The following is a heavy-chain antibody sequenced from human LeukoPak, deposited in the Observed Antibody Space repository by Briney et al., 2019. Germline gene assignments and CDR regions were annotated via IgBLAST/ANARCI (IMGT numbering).Heavy chain of an antibody. CDR2: IRYDGSNK. J-gene: IGHJ4*02. V-gene: IGHV3-30*02. CDR3: GRAETLTGPWDY. CDR1: GFTFSSYG. Sequence: GGSLRLSCAASGFTFSSYGMHWVRQAPGKGLEWVAFIRYDGSNKYYADSVKGRFTISRDNSKNTLYLQMNSLRAEDTAVYYCGRAETLTGPWDYRGQGTLVIVSS. D-gene: IGHD3-9*01.